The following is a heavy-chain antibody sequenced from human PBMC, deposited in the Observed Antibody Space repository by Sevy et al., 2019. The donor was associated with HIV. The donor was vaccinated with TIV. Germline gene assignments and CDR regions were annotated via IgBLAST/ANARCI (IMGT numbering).Heavy chain of an antibody. J-gene: IGHJ3*02. D-gene: IGHD1-1*01. Sequence: GGSLRLSCAASGFTFSSYSVNWVRQAPGKGLEWVSSISSSSSYIYYADSVKGRFTISRDNAKNSLYLQMNSLRAEDTAVYYCARALKLDPTGDAFDIWGQGTMVTVSS. CDR1: GFTFSSYS. CDR3: ARALKLDPTGDAFDI. V-gene: IGHV3-21*01. CDR2: ISSSSSYI.